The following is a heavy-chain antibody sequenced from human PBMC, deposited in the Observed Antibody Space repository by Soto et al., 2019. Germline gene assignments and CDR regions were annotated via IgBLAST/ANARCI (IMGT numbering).Heavy chain of an antibody. CDR3: VKFGYCSGGSCYFPLDY. V-gene: IGHV3-64D*08. D-gene: IGHD2-15*01. J-gene: IGHJ4*02. CDR2: ISSNGGST. CDR1: GFTFSSYA. Sequence: GGSLRLSCSASGFTFSSYAMHWVRQAPGKGLEYVSAISSNGGSTYYADSVKGRFTISRDNSKNTLYLQMSSLRAEDTAVYYCVKFGYCSGGSCYFPLDYWGQGTLVTVSS.